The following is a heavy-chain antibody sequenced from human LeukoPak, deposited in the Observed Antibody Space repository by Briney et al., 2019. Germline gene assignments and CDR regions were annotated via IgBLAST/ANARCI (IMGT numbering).Heavy chain of an antibody. V-gene: IGHV3-23*01. CDR2: VSGSGGST. Sequence: GGSLRLSCAASGFTFSSYSMNWVRQAPGKGLEWVSAVSGSGGSTYYADSVKGRFTTSRDNSKNTLYLQMNSLRAEDTAVYYCAKDQGVMWFGLFDYWGQGTLVTVSS. J-gene: IGHJ4*02. D-gene: IGHD3-10*01. CDR1: GFTFSSYS. CDR3: AKDQGVMWFGLFDY.